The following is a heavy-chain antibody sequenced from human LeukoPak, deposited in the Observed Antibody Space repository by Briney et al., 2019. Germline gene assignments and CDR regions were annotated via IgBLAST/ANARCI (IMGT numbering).Heavy chain of an antibody. CDR2: IYHSGST. CDR1: GVSISSGGYS. D-gene: IGHD3-22*01. Sequence: PSETLSLTCAVSGVSISSGGYSWSWIRQPPGKRLEWIGYIYHSGSTYYNPSLKSRVTISVDRSKNQFSLKLSSVTAADTAVYYCARAYETMILTIWGQGTLVTVSS. CDR3: ARAYETMILTI. J-gene: IGHJ4*02. V-gene: IGHV4-30-2*01.